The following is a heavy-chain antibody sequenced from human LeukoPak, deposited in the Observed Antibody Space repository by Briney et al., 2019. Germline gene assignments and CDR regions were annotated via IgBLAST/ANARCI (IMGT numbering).Heavy chain of an antibody. CDR2: ISSSSSYI. J-gene: IGHJ4*02. CDR1: GFTFSSYS. CDR3: ASLWFGELFPYFDY. Sequence: GGSLRLSCAASGFTFSSYSMNWVRQAPGKGLEWVSSISSSSSYIYYADSVKGRFTISRDNAKNSLYLQMNSLRAEDTAVYYCASLWFGELFPYFDYWGQGTLVTVSS. D-gene: IGHD3-10*01. V-gene: IGHV3-21*01.